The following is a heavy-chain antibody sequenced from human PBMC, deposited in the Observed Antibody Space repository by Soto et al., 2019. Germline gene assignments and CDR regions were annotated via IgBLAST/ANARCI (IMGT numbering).Heavy chain of an antibody. J-gene: IGHJ6*02. CDR2: ISSSSTI. CDR1: GFTFSSYS. V-gene: IGHV3-48*02. Sequence: GGSLRLSCAASGFTFSSYSMNWVRQAPGKGLEWVSYISSSSTIYYADSVNGRFTISRDNAKNSLYLQMNSLRDEDTAVYYCAREGSVVGDFTPLYYYYYGMDVWGQGTTVTVSS. CDR3: AREGSVVGDFTPLYYYYYGMDV. D-gene: IGHD4-17*01.